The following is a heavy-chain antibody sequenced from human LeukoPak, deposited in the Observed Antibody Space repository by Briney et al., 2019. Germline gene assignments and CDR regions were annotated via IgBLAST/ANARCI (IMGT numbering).Heavy chain of an antibody. CDR3: ARDRSAYYGNGGDY. J-gene: IGHJ4*02. V-gene: IGHV3-30-3*01. CDR1: GFTFSSYA. CDR2: ISYDGSNK. D-gene: IGHD2/OR15-2a*01. Sequence: PGGSLRLSCAASGFTFSSYAMSWVRQAPGKGLEWVAVISYDGSNKYYADSVKGRFTISRDNSKNTLYLQMNSLRAEDTAVYYCARDRSAYYGNGGDYWGQGTLVTVSS.